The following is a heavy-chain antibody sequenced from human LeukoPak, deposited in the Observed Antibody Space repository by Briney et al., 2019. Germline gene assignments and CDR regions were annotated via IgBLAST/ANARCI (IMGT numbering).Heavy chain of an antibody. CDR1: GGSISGSSYY. CDR2: IHYSGST. Sequence: SETLSLTCTVSGGSISGSSYYWGWIRQPPGKGLEWIASIHYSGSTYYNPSLKSRVTISVDTSKNQFSLKLSSMTAADTAAYYCARRDTTGRIGRFDPWGQGTLVTVSS. V-gene: IGHV4-39*01. J-gene: IGHJ5*02. D-gene: IGHD1-1*01. CDR3: ARRDTTGRIGRFDP.